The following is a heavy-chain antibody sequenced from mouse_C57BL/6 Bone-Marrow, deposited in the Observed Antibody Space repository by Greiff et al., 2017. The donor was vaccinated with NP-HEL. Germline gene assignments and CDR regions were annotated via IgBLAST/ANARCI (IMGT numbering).Heavy chain of an antibody. CDR2: IYPRDGST. J-gene: IGHJ4*01. D-gene: IGHD1-1*01. CDR1: GYTFTDHT. Sequence: QVQLQQSDAELVKPGASVKISCKVSGYTFTDHTIHWMKQRPEQGLEWIGYIYPRDGSTKYNEKFKGKATLTADKSSSTAYMQLNSLTSEDSAVYFWARSDYYGSSYLYAMDYWGQGTSVTVSS. CDR3: ARSDYYGSSYLYAMDY. V-gene: IGHV1-78*01.